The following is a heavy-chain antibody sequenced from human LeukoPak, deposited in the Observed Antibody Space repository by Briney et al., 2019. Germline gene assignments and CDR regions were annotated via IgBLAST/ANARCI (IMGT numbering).Heavy chain of an antibody. D-gene: IGHD5-12*01. J-gene: IGHJ4*02. CDR3: ARDNSGSDLSFDY. V-gene: IGHV3-7*01. CDR1: GSTFSSYV. Sequence: PGGSLRLSCAASGSTFSSYVMSWVRQAPGKGLEWVANIKQDGSEKYYVDSVKGRFTISRDNAKDTLYLQMNSLSAEDTAVYYCARDNSGSDLSFDYWGQGTLVTVSS. CDR2: IKQDGSEK.